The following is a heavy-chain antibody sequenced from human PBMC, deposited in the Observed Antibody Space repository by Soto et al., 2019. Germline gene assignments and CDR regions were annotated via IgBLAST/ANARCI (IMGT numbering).Heavy chain of an antibody. CDR3: AREGSSSWYIHYYGMDV. J-gene: IGHJ6*02. D-gene: IGHD6-13*01. CDR1: GYTCTSYG. V-gene: IGHV1-18*01. CDR2: ISAYNGNT. Sequence: GASVKVSCKASGYTCTSYGISCVRQAPGQGLEWMGWISAYNGNTNYAQKLQGRVTMTTDTSTSTAYMELRSMRSDDTAVYYCAREGSSSWYIHYYGMDVWGQGTTVTVSS.